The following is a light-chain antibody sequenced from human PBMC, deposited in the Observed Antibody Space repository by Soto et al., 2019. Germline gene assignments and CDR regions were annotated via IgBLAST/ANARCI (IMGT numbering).Light chain of an antibody. Sequence: DVVVTQSPLSLPVTLGPAASISCRSSQSLVHRDGNIYSSWFRQRPGQSPRRLIYKVSNREAGVPDRCSGSGSGTDFTLKISRVEAVEVGLYYCIQDSHWPPSTFGQGTRREIK. J-gene: IGKJ5*01. CDR2: KVS. V-gene: IGKV2-30*02. CDR3: IQDSHWPPST. CDR1: QSLVHRDGNIY.